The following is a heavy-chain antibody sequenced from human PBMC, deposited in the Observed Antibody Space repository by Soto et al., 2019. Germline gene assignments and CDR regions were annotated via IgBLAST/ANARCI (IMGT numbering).Heavy chain of an antibody. CDR2: IWYDGSNK. V-gene: IGHV3-33*01. CDR1: GFTFSSYG. Sequence: QVQLVESGGGVVQPGRSLRLSCAASGFTFSSYGMHWVRQAPGKGLEWVAVIWYDGSNKYYADSVKGRFTTSRDNSKNTLYLQMNSLRAEDTAVYYCARERAAYYDILTGYYNPYYWGQGTLVTVSS. J-gene: IGHJ4*02. CDR3: ARERAAYYDILTGYYNPYY. D-gene: IGHD3-9*01.